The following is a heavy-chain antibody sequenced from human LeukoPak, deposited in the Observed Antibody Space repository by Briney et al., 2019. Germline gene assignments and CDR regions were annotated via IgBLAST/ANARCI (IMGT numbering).Heavy chain of an antibody. CDR2: INPNSGGT. V-gene: IGHV1-2*02. D-gene: IGHD3-9*01. CDR1: GYTFTGYY. J-gene: IGHJ5*02. CDR3: ARDRIDYDILTGQGTTLFDP. Sequence: ASVKVSCKASGYTFTGYYMHWVRQAPGQGLEWMGWINPNSGGTNYAQKFQGRFTMTRDTSISTAYMELSRLRSDDTAVYYCARDRIDYDILTGQGTTLFDPWGQGTLVTVSS.